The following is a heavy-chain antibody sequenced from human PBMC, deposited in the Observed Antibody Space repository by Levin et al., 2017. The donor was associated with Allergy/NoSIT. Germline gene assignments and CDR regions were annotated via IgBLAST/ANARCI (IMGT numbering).Heavy chain of an antibody. CDR1: GGSFSGYY. Sequence: SQTLSLTCAVYGGSFSGYYWSWIRQPPGKGLEWIGEINHSGSTNYNPSLKSRVTISLDTSQNQFSLKLNSVTAADTAVYYCARRVVILAATFNWFDPWGQGTLVTVSS. CDR3: ARRVVILAATFNWFDP. V-gene: IGHV4-34*01. J-gene: IGHJ5*02. CDR2: INHSGST. D-gene: IGHD2-15*01.